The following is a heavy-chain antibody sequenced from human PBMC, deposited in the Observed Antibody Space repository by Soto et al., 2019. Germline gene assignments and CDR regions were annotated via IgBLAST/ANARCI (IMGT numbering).Heavy chain of an antibody. Sequence: SATXSLAGTLPVASRSSIRDYLGGIRQPPGKGLEWVGSIFFTGNIYYNPSLKSRVTISVDTSRNQFSLMVKSVTAADTAVYYCERRNCSGGSCYNHGFESWGPGALVTVSS. CDR2: IFFTGNI. J-gene: IGHJ4*02. V-gene: IGHV4-39*01. CDR3: ERRNCSGGSCYNHGFES. D-gene: IGHD2-15*01. CDR1: VASRSSIRDY.